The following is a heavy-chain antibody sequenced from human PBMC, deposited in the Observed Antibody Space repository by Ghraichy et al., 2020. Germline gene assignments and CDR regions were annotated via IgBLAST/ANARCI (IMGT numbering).Heavy chain of an antibody. Sequence: AGVKVSCKASGYTFTSYDINWVRQATGQGLEWMGWMNPKSGNTGYAQKFQGRVTMTRNTSISTAYMELSSLRSEDTAVYYCARIGGYCSGGSCYDPWGQGTLVTVSS. J-gene: IGHJ5*02. CDR3: ARIGGYCSGGSCYDP. D-gene: IGHD2-15*01. CDR1: GYTFTSYD. CDR2: MNPKSGNT. V-gene: IGHV1-8*01.